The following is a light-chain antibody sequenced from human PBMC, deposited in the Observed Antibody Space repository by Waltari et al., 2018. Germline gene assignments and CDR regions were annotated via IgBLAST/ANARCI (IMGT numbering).Light chain of an antibody. V-gene: IGLV1-44*01. Sequence: QSVLTQPPSASGTPGQRVTISCSGTYSNIGNNVVNWYQQLPGTAPKLLIYRNDLRPSRVPDRFSGSKSGSSASLAISGLHSEDEADYYCAAWDDSLNGRWVFGGGTKVTVL. CDR2: RND. J-gene: IGLJ3*02. CDR3: AAWDDSLNGRWV. CDR1: YSNIGNNV.